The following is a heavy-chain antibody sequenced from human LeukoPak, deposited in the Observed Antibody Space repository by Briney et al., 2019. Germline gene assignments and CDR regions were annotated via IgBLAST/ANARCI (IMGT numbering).Heavy chain of an antibody. CDR3: ARTPPYDSSGYYSSGYFDY. CDR2: IYSGGRT. V-gene: IGHV3-53*01. D-gene: IGHD3-22*01. CDR1: GFSVNSNY. Sequence: GGSLRLSCAASGFSVNSNYMSWVRQAPGKGLEWVSVIYSGGRTYYADSVKGRFTISRDKSKKKRYLQMNSLRAEDTAVYYCARTPPYDSSGYYSSGYFDYWGQGTLVSVSS. J-gene: IGHJ4*02.